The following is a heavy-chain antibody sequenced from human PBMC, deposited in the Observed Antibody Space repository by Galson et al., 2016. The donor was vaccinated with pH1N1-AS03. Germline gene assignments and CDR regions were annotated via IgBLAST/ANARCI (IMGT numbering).Heavy chain of an antibody. CDR3: GRHLRSSYSMDV. V-gene: IGHV4-59*08. CDR1: GGSINSYY. D-gene: IGHD2-15*01. Sequence: ETLSLTCTVSGGSINSYYWSWFRQPPGKGLEWIGQIYYNGDTLYNPSLRGRVTISLDTSMTQFSLRLSSVTAADTAVYYCGRHLRSSYSMDVWGHGTTVTVSS. J-gene: IGHJ6*02. CDR2: IYYNGDT.